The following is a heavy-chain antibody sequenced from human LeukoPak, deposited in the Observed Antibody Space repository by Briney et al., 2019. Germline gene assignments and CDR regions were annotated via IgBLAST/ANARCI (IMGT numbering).Heavy chain of an antibody. D-gene: IGHD3-10*01. CDR1: GFTFSSYA. CDR2: ISYDGSNK. Sequence: GGSLRLSCAASGFTFSSYAMHWVRQAPGKGLEWVAVISYDGSNKYYADSVKGRFTISRDNSKNTLYLQMNSLRAEDTAVYYCARGEKTTPLLWFGELSYWGQGTLVTVSS. J-gene: IGHJ4*02. V-gene: IGHV3-30-3*01. CDR3: ARGEKTTPLLWFGELSY.